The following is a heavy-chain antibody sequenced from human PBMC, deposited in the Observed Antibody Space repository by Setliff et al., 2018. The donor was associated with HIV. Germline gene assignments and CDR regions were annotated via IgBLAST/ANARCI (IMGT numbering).Heavy chain of an antibody. CDR1: GGSFSGYY. V-gene: IGHV4-34*01. Sequence: SETLSLTCAVYGGSFSGYYWNWIRQPPGKGLEWIGEINHSGSTKFNPSLKSRVTISVDTSKNQFSLKMTSVTAADTAVYYCARLNNGAHYFHFDYWGQGTLVTVSS. J-gene: IGHJ4*02. D-gene: IGHD1-20*01. CDR2: INHSGST. CDR3: ARLNNGAHYFHFDY.